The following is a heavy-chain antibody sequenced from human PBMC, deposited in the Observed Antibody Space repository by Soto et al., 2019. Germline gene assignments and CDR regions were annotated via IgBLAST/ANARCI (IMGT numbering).Heavy chain of an antibody. Sequence: SETLSLTCTVSGGSISSGDYYWSWIRQPPGKGLEWIGYIYYSGSTYYNPSLKSRVTISVDTSKNQFSLKLSSVTAADTAVYYCARENSDSPRDRYNWFDPWGQGTLVTVSS. D-gene: IGHD4-4*01. CDR2: IYYSGST. V-gene: IGHV4-30-4*02. J-gene: IGHJ5*02. CDR3: ARENSDSPRDRYNWFDP. CDR1: GGSISSGDYY.